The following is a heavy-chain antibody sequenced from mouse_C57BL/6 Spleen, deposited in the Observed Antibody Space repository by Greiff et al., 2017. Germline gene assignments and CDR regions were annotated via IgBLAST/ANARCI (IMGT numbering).Heavy chain of an antibody. CDR3: ARHLGRETYYFDY. Sequence: DVQLQESGGGLVKPGGSLKLSCAASGFTFSSYTMSWVRQTPGKRLEWVATISGGGGNTYYPDSVKGRFTISRDNAKNTLYLQMSSLRSEDTALYDCARHLGRETYYFDYWGQGTTLTVSS. CDR2: ISGGGGNT. D-gene: IGHD3-3*01. J-gene: IGHJ2*01. CDR1: GFTFSSYT. V-gene: IGHV5-9*01.